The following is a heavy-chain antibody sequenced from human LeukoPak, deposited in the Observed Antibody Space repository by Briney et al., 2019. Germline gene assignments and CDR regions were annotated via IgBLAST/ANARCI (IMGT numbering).Heavy chain of an antibody. Sequence: GGSLRLSCAASGFTFSSYSMNWVRQAPGKGLEWVSSISSSSSYIYYADSVKGRFTISRDNANNSLYLQMNSLRAEDTAVYYCARGSSGWFSGGDGMDVWGQGTTVTVSS. D-gene: IGHD6-19*01. CDR1: GFTFSSYS. CDR3: ARGSSGWFSGGDGMDV. CDR2: ISSSSSYI. V-gene: IGHV3-21*01. J-gene: IGHJ6*02.